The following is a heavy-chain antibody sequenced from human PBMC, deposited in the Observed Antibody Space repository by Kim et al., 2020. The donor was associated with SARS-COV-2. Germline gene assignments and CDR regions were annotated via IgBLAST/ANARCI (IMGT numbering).Heavy chain of an antibody. Sequence: GGSLRLSCAASGFTFSSYAMSWVRQAPGKGLEWVSAISGSGGSTYYADSVKGRFTISRDNSKNTLYLQMNSLRAEDTAVYYCAKDSSGGNIPDGADPWGQGTLVTVSS. CDR1: GFTFSSYA. CDR2: ISGSGGST. CDR3: AKDSSGGNIPDGADP. V-gene: IGHV3-23*01. D-gene: IGHD2-8*01. J-gene: IGHJ5*02.